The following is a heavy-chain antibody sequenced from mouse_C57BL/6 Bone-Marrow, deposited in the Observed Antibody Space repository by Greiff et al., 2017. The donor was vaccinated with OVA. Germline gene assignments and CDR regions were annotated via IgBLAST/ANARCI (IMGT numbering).Heavy chain of an antibody. CDR1: GYTFTDYN. CDR2: INPNNGGT. CDR3: AAVVYDGYYNAMDY. J-gene: IGHJ4*01. V-gene: IGHV1-22*01. Sequence: EVQLQQSGPELVKPGASVKMSCKASGYTFTDYNMHWVKQSHGKSLEWIGYINPNNGGTSSNQKFKGKATLTVNKSSSTAYMELRSLTSEDSAVYYCAAVVYDGYYNAMDYWGQGTSVTVSS. D-gene: IGHD2-3*01.